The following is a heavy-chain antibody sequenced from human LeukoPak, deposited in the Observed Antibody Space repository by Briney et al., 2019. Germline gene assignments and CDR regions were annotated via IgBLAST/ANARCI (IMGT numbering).Heavy chain of an antibody. CDR1: GGSISSRSYY. CDR2: IYYSGST. CDR3: ARDIVVVPAVYYYYGMDV. V-gene: IGHV4-39*02. J-gene: IGHJ6*02. Sequence: PSETLSLTCTVSGGSISSRSYYWGWIRQPPGKGLEWIGSIYYSGSTYYNPSLKSRVTISVDTSKNQFSLKLSSVTAADTAVYYCARDIVVVPAVYYYYGMDVWGQGTTVTVSS. D-gene: IGHD2-2*01.